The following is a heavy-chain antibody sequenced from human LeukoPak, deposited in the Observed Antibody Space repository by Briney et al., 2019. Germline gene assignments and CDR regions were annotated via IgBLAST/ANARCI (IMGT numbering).Heavy chain of an antibody. Sequence: SETLSLTCTVSGYSISGGYYWGWIRQPPGKGLEWIGSIYHSGSTYYNPSLQSRVAISVDTSKNQFSLRLNSVTAADTAVYYRANAYSRYDPFDVWGQGTMVTVSS. V-gene: IGHV4-38-2*02. CDR3: ANAYSRYDPFDV. CDR2: IYHSGST. D-gene: IGHD4-11*01. CDR1: GYSISGGYY. J-gene: IGHJ3*01.